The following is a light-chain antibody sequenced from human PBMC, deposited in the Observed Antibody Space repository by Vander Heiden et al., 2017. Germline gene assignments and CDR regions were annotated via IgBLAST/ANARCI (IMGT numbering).Light chain of an antibody. CDR1: SSDVGSYNL. Sequence: QSALTQPASVSGSPEHSITLSCTGTSSDVGSYNLVSWDQQHPGKAPKLMIYEVSKRPSGVSNRFSGSKSGTTASLTISGLQAEDEADYYCCSDAGSSTLVFGGGTKRTVL. J-gene: IGLJ2*01. CDR3: CSDAGSSTLV. V-gene: IGLV2-23*02. CDR2: EVS.